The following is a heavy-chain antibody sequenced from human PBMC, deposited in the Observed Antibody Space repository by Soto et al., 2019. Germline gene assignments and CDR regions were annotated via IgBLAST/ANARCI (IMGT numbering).Heavy chain of an antibody. CDR2: INHSGST. CDR3: ALTAYYYDSSGYYYQYYFDY. V-gene: IGHV4-34*01. CDR1: GGSFSGYY. J-gene: IGHJ4*02. Sequence: PSETLSLTCAVYGGSFSGYYWSWIRQPPGKGLEWIGEINHSGSTNYNPSLKSRVTISVDTSKNQFSLKLSSVTAADTAVYYCALTAYYYDSSGYYYQYYFDYWGQGTLVTVSS. D-gene: IGHD3-22*01.